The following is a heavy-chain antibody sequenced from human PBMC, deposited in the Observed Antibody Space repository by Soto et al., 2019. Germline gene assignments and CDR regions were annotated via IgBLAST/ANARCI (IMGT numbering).Heavy chain of an antibody. V-gene: IGHV4-31*03. CDR1: GGSISSGGYY. CDR3: ARDLVASGGYYRHEEDY. CDR2: IYYSGST. D-gene: IGHD3-22*01. Sequence: QVQLQESGPGLVKPSQTLSLTCTVSGGSISSGGYYWSWIRQHPGKGLEWIGYIYYSGSTYYNPSLKSRVTISVDTSKNQFALKLSSVTAADTAVYYCARDLVASGGYYRHEEDYWGQGTLVTVSS. J-gene: IGHJ4*02.